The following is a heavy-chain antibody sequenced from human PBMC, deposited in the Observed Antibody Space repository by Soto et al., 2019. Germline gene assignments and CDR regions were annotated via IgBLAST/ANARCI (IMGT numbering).Heavy chain of an antibody. CDR2: LIPIFGTA. CDR1: GGTFSSYA. CDR3: ASSVVTAIPGESFDY. V-gene: IGHV1-69*06. Sequence: QVQLVQSGAEVKKPGSSVKVSCKASGGTFSSYAISWVRQAPGQGLEWMGGLIPIFGTANYAQKFQGRVTITADKSTSTAYMERSSLRSEDTAVYYCASSVVTAIPGESFDYWGQGTLVTVSS. D-gene: IGHD2-21*02. J-gene: IGHJ4*02.